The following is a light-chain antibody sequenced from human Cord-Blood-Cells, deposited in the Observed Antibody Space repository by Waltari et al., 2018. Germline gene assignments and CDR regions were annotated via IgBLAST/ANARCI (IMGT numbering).Light chain of an antibody. J-gene: IGKJ2*01. CDR3: QQSYSTPYT. CDR2: AAS. V-gene: IGKV1-39*01. Sequence: HMTPSPSALSATVKDRSKTTCRASQSISSYLNWYQQKPGKAPKLLIYAASSLQSGVPSRFSGSGSGTDFTLTISSLQPEDFATYYCQQSYSTPYTFGQGTKLEIK. CDR1: QSISSY.